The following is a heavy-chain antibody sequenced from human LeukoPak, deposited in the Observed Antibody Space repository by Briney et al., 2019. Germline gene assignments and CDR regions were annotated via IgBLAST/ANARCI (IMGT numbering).Heavy chain of an antibody. D-gene: IGHD1-26*01. CDR1: GGSFSGYY. J-gene: IGHJ6*03. Sequence: SETLSLTCAVYGGSFSGYYWSWIRQPPGKGLEWIGYIHTSGSTNYNPSLKGRVTVSVDTSKNQFSLKLSSVTAADTAVYYCARHGPPYVGSYYYYMDVWGKGTTVTVSS. CDR2: IHTSGST. V-gene: IGHV4-4*09. CDR3: ARHGPPYVGSYYYYMDV.